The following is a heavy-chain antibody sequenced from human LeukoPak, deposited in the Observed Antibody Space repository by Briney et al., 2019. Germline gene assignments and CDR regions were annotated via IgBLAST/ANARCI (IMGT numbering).Heavy chain of an antibody. V-gene: IGHV3-30-3*01. Sequence: PGRSLRLSCAASGFTFSSYAMHWVRQAPGKGLEWVAVISYDGSNKYYADSVKGRFTISRDNSKNTLYLQMNSLRAEDTAVYYCAKDSAITGTSWGQGTLVTVSS. CDR1: GFTFSSYA. CDR2: ISYDGSNK. CDR3: AKDSAITGTS. J-gene: IGHJ4*02. D-gene: IGHD1/OR15-1a*01.